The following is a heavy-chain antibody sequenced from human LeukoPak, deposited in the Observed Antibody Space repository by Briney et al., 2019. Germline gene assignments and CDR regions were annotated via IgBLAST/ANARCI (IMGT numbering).Heavy chain of an antibody. CDR1: GYTFTSYY. J-gene: IGHJ4*02. Sequence: ASVTVSCKASGYTFTSYYMHWVRQAPGQGVEWRGLINPSGGSTSYAQTFQGRVTMTRDMSTSTVYMELSSLRSEDTAIYYSAREGRGVPGAIAAVKGFDYWGQGTLVTVSS. D-gene: IGHD6-13*01. CDR3: AREGRGVPGAIAAVKGFDY. V-gene: IGHV1-46*03. CDR2: INPSGGST.